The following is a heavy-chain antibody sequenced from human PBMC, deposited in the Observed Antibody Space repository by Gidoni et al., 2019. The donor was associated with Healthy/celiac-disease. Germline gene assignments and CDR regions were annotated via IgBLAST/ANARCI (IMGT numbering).Heavy chain of an antibody. Sequence: DVQLVESGVGLLQPGWSLRFSCAAPGFTLEDSALHLVRQAPGKGLEWVSGISWNSCSIGYADSVKGRFTISRDNAKNSLYLQMNSLRAEDTALYYCAKDSATYYYGSGSYGPYYDYGMDVWGQGTTVTVSS. D-gene: IGHD3-10*01. J-gene: IGHJ6*02. CDR2: ISWNSCSI. CDR3: AKDSATYYYGSGSYGPYYDYGMDV. CDR1: GFTLEDSA. V-gene: IGHV3-9*01.